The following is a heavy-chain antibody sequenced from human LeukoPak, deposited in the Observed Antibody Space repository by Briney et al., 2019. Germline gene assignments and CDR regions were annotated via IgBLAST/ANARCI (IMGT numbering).Heavy chain of an antibody. Sequence: GGSLRLSCAASGFTFSSYGMHWVRQAPGKGLEWVAVIWYDGSNKYYADSVKGRFTISRDNSKNTLYLQMNSLRAEDTAVYYCARGWYYYDSSGYYHAPFDYWGQGTLVTVSS. V-gene: IGHV3-33*01. CDR1: GFTFSSYG. D-gene: IGHD3-22*01. CDR3: ARGWYYYDSSGYYHAPFDY. J-gene: IGHJ4*02. CDR2: IWYDGSNK.